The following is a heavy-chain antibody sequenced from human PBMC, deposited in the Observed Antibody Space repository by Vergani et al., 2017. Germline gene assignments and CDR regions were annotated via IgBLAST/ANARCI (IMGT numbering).Heavy chain of an antibody. CDR3: ARDGREGWDRLYYDFWSGYYSAYDY. CDR2: IKQDGSEK. Sequence: EVQLVESGGGLVQPGGSLRLSCAASGFTFSSYWMSWVRQAPGKGLEWVANIKQDGSEKYYVDSVKGRFTISRDNAKNSLYLQMNSLRAKDTAVYYCARDGREGWDRLYYDFWSGYYSAYDYWGQGTLVTVSS. V-gene: IGHV3-7*01. CDR1: GFTFSSYW. J-gene: IGHJ4*02. D-gene: IGHD3-3*01.